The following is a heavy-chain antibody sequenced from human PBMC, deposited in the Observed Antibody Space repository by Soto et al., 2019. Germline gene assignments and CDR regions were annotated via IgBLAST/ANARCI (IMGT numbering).Heavy chain of an antibody. CDR3: ANGYAGH. V-gene: IGHV1-8*01. J-gene: IGHJ1*01. CDR1: GYNFSSDD. D-gene: IGHD2-2*03. Sequence: QVQLVQSGAEVKKPGASVKGSCKASGYNFSSDDINRVRQPLGQGLGWMGWMNPNSGNTGFAQNFQGRVTLSRNNSLSTAYMELSGLRYDDTAIYYGANGYAGHWGQGTLVTVSS. CDR2: MNPNSGNT.